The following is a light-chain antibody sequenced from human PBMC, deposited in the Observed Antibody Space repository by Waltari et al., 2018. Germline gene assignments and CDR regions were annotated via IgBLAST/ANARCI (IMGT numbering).Light chain of an antibody. Sequence: DIQMTQSPSTLSASVGYRVTITCRASQSISSWLAWYQQKPGKAPKLLIYDASSLESGVPSRFSGSGSGTEFTLTISSLQPDDFATYYCQQYNSYSGYTFGQGTKLEIK. CDR1: QSISSW. CDR3: QQYNSYSGYT. CDR2: DAS. J-gene: IGKJ2*01. V-gene: IGKV1-5*01.